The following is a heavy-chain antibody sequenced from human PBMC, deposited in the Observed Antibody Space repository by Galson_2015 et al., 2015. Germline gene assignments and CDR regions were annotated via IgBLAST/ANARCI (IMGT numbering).Heavy chain of an antibody. D-gene: IGHD1-26*01. Sequence: LRLSCAASGFSFSYYWMHWVRQVPGKGLVWVSRIDSGGGTTYADSVKGRFTVSRDNAKNMLSLQMNSLRADDTAVYYCVGGDSVNFYSYYMDVWGKGTTVTVSS. CDR3: VGGDSVNFYSYYMDV. CDR2: IDSGGGT. CDR1: GFSFSYYW. V-gene: IGHV3-74*01. J-gene: IGHJ6*03.